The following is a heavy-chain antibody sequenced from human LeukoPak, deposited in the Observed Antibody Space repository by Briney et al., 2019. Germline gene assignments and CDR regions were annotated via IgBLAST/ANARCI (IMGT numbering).Heavy chain of an antibody. CDR1: GYTFTSYG. CDR2: ISAYNGNT. J-gene: IGHJ4*02. D-gene: IGHD3-22*01. V-gene: IGHV1-18*01. CDR3: ARDYYDSSGPRSTRGIDY. Sequence: ASVKVSCKASGYTFTSYGISLVRQAPGQGLEWMGWISAYNGNTNYAQKLQGRVTMTTDTSTSTAYMELRSLRSDDTAVYYCARDYYDSSGPRSTRGIDYWGQGTLVTVSS.